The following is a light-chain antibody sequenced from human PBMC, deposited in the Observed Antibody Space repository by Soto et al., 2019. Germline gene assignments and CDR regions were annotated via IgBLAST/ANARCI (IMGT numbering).Light chain of an antibody. CDR3: SSYTSSSTEV. CDR2: DVS. Sequence: QSALTQPASVSGSPGQSFTISCTGSSSDVGGYNYVSWHQQHPGKAPILMFYDVSNRPSGVSNRFSGSKSGNTSSLTISGLHAEDEADYYCSSYTSSSTEVFGTGTKVTVL. CDR1: SSDVGGYNY. J-gene: IGLJ1*01. V-gene: IGLV2-14*01.